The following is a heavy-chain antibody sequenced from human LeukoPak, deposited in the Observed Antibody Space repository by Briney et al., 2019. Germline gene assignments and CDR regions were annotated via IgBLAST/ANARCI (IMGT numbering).Heavy chain of an antibody. CDR2: IYSDGCT. V-gene: IGHV3-53*01. J-gene: IGHJ4*02. Sequence: GGSLRLSCAASGFTISSNYMTWVRQAPGRGLQWVSVIYSDGCTFYADSVKGRFTISRDSSKNTLYLQMNSLRAEDTAVYYCARDHRIGGSWGQGTLVTVTS. CDR1: GFTISSNY. CDR3: ARDHRIGGS. D-gene: IGHD3-16*01.